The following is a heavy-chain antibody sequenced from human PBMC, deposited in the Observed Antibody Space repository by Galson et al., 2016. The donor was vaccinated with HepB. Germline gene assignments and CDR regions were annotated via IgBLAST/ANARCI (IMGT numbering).Heavy chain of an antibody. D-gene: IGHD2/OR15-2a*01. Sequence: SLRLSCAASGFTFSRNGVHWVRQAPGKGLEWVAVIRYDGSNKYHADSVKGRFTISRDNSKNTLYLQMNSLRAEDTAVYYCASEAPILAPTLDYWGQGTLVTVSS. V-gene: IGHV3-33*01. J-gene: IGHJ4*02. CDR2: IRYDGSNK. CDR1: GFTFSRNG. CDR3: ASEAPILAPTLDY.